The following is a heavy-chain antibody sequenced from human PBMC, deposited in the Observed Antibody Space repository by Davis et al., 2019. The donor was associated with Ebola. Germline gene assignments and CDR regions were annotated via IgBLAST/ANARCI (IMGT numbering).Heavy chain of an antibody. CDR3: AREPSHMVATVR. J-gene: IGHJ4*02. CDR2: IYYSGST. Sequence: PSETLSLTCTVSGGSISSGGYYWSWIRQHPGKGLEWIGYIYYSGSTYYNPSLKSRVTISVDTSKNQFSLKLSSVTAADTAVYYCAREPSHMVATVRWGQGTLVTVSS. D-gene: IGHD5-12*01. V-gene: IGHV4-31*03. CDR1: GGSISSGGYY.